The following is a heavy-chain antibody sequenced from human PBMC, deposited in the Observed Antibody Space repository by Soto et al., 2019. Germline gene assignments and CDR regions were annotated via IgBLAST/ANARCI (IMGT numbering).Heavy chain of an antibody. Sequence: QLQLQESGPGLVTPSATLSLTCTVSGVSISSSSSYWGWIRQPPAEGLEWIGSIYYSGSTYYNSSLKRRVTIAFDTAKNQFALELSSVTAADTAVYYCARHLDIWTGPDAFDIWGQGTMVTVSS. CDR2: IYYSGST. J-gene: IGHJ3*02. CDR1: GVSISSSSSY. D-gene: IGHD3-9*01. CDR3: ARHLDIWTGPDAFDI. V-gene: IGHV4-39*01.